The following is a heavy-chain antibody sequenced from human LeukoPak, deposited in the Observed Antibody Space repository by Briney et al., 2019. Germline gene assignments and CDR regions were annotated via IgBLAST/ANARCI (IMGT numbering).Heavy chain of an antibody. J-gene: IGHJ4*02. CDR1: GFTFSSYG. CDR3: AKDRLTIFYYFDY. D-gene: IGHD3-9*01. Sequence: GGSLGLSCAASGFTFSSYGMHWVRQAPGKGLEWVAVISYDGSNKYYADSVKGRFTISRDNSKNTLYLQMNSLRAEDTAVYYCAKDRLTIFYYFDYWGQGTLVTVSS. CDR2: ISYDGSNK. V-gene: IGHV3-30*18.